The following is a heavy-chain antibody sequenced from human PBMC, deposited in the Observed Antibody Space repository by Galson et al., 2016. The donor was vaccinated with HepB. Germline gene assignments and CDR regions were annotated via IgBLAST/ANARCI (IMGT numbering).Heavy chain of an antibody. Sequence: TLSLTCTVSGGSISSSGYYWSWIRQHPGKGLEWIGYIYYSGSTYYIPSLKSRINISVDTSKNQFSLNLSSVTAADTAVYYCARGFGSSWYFDYWGQGTLVTVSS. D-gene: IGHD6-13*01. V-gene: IGHV4-31*03. CDR2: IYYSGST. CDR3: ARGFGSSWYFDY. CDR1: GGSISSSGYY. J-gene: IGHJ4*02.